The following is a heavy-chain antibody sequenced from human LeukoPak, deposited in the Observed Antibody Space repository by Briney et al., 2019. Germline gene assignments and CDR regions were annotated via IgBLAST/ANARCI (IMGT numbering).Heavy chain of an antibody. CDR1: GFPLSSYS. CDR2: ISSSGSAI. D-gene: IGHD2-15*01. V-gene: IGHV3-48*01. Sequence: GGSLRLSCAASGFPLSSYSINWVRQPPGKGLEWVSYISSSGSAIYYVDSVKGRFTVSRDNAKNSLFLQMNSPRAEDTAVYYCVRVKGSYFDYWGQGALVTVSS. J-gene: IGHJ4*02. CDR3: VRVKGSYFDY.